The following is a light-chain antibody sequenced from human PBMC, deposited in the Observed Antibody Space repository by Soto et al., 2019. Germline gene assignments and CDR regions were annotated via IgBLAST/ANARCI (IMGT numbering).Light chain of an antibody. CDR3: QNCFTAPYT. J-gene: IGKJ2*01. CDR1: QDISNR. Sequence: DIQTTQSPSSLSSSVEDRITINCHWSQDISNRLNWYHQKPGKAPNLLISDASNLAAGVPSGFSGSGSGTHFPFTITSLQPEDIGTYYCQNCFTAPYTFGQWTK. CDR2: DAS. V-gene: IGKV1-33*01.